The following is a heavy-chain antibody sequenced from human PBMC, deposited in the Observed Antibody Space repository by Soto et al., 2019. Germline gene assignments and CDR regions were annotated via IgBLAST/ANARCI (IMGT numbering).Heavy chain of an antibody. J-gene: IGHJ3*01. Sequence: GGSLRLSCVASGFAFSTYNMHWVRQPTGKDLEWVSVVGTAGETYYSGSVKGRFTISRENAKNSLYLQMNSLRAEDTAVYYCTRKQYGFAFDLWGQGTMVTVSS. D-gene: IGHD4-17*01. CDR1: GFAFSTYN. CDR3: TRKQYGFAFDL. V-gene: IGHV3-13*01. CDR2: VGTAGET.